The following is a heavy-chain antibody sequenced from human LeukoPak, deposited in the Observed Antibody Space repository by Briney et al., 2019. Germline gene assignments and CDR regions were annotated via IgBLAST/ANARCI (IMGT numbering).Heavy chain of an antibody. V-gene: IGHV1-24*01. CDR2: FDPEDGET. CDR1: GYTFSSYG. CDR3: ATARTAYYSGSGSYFDY. Sequence: ASVKVSCKASGYTFSSYGISWVRQAPGQGLEWMGGFDPEDGETIYAQKFQGRVTMTEDTSTDTAYMELNSLRSEDTALYYCATARTAYYSGSGSYFDYWGQGTLVTVSS. J-gene: IGHJ4*02. D-gene: IGHD3-10*01.